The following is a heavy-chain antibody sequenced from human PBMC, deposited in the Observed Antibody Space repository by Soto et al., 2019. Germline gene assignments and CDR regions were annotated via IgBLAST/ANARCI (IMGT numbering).Heavy chain of an antibody. CDR3: AKNPCTNGVCYFDY. Sequence: GGSLRLSCAASGFTFSSYGMHWVRQAPGKGLEWVAVISYDGSNKYYADSVKGRFTISRDNSKNTLYLQMNSLRAEDTAVYYCAKNPCTNGVCYFDYWGQGTLVTVSS. V-gene: IGHV3-30*18. CDR1: GFTFSSYG. CDR2: ISYDGSNK. D-gene: IGHD2-8*01. J-gene: IGHJ4*02.